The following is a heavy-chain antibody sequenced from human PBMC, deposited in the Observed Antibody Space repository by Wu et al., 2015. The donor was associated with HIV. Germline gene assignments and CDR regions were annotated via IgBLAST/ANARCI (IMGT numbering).Heavy chain of an antibody. CDR1: GYTFTSYF. CDR3: ARDLSPYYFDY. J-gene: IGHJ4*02. Sequence: QVQLVQSGAEVAKPGASVKVSCKASGYTFTSYFIHWVRQAPGQGLEWMGIINPSGGSTTYAHNFQGRVTMTKDTSTSTVYLVLSSLRSEDTAVYYCARDLSPYYFDYWGQGTLVTVSS. CDR2: INPSGGST. D-gene: IGHD3-3*02. V-gene: IGHV1-46*01.